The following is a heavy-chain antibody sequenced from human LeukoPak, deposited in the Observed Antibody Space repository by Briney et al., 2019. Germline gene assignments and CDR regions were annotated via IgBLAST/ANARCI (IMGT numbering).Heavy chain of an antibody. CDR2: ISGSGGTA. Sequence: PGGSLRLSCAASGFTFSIYAMSWVRQAPGKGLEWVSAISGSGGTAYYADSVEGRFTISRDNSKNTLYLQMNSLRAEDTAVYYCAKKGYYDGSGYYMYYFDHWGQGTLVTVSS. CDR1: GFTFSIYA. J-gene: IGHJ4*02. V-gene: IGHV3-23*01. D-gene: IGHD3-22*01. CDR3: AKKGYYDGSGYYMYYFDH.